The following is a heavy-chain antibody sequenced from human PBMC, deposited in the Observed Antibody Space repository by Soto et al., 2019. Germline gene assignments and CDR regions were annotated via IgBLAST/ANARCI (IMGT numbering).Heavy chain of an antibody. Sequence: PGGSLRLSCAASGFTFSSYSMNWVRQAPGKGLEWVSYISSSSSTIYYADSVKGRFTISRDNAKNSLYLQMNSLRAEDTAVYYCASIPRGYCSGGSCYTGDYWGQGTLVTVSS. CDR1: GFTFSSYS. CDR3: ASIPRGYCSGGSCYTGDY. J-gene: IGHJ4*02. CDR2: ISSSSSTI. V-gene: IGHV3-48*01. D-gene: IGHD2-15*01.